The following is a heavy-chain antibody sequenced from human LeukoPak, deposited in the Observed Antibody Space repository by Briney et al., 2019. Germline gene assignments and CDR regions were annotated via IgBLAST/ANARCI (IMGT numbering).Heavy chain of an antibody. V-gene: IGHV3-23*01. D-gene: IGHD6-6*01. J-gene: IGHJ4*02. CDR3: ANQISAARTY. CDR1: GFTFSSYA. CDR2: ISGSGGST. Sequence: GGSLRLSCAASGFTFSSYAMCSVRQAPGKGLEWVSAISGSGGSTYYADSVKGRFPISRDNSKNTLYLQMNSLRAEDTAVYYCANQISAARTYWGQGTLVTVSS.